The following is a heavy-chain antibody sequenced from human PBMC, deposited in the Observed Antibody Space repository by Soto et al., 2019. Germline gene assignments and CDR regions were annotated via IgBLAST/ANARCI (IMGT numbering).Heavy chain of an antibody. J-gene: IGHJ6*02. CDR3: AKDSYDYYGSESNYGMDV. V-gene: IGHV3-9*01. Sequence: GGSLRLSCAASGFTFDDYAMHWVRQAPGKGLEWVSGISWNSGSMGYADSVKGRFTISRDNVKSSLYLQMNSLRAEDTALYYCAKDSYDYYGSESNYGMDVWGQGTTVTVSS. CDR2: ISWNSGSM. CDR1: GFTFDDYA. D-gene: IGHD3-10*01.